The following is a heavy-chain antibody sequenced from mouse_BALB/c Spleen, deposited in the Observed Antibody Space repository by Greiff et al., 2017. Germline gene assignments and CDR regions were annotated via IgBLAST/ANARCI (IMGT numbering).Heavy chain of an antibody. CDR3: ARHHGNYDYAMDY. CDR1: GFTFSSYG. Sequence: DVMLVESGGDLVKPGGSLKLSCAASGFTFSSYGMSWVRQTPDKRLEWVATISSGGSYTYYPDSVKGRFTISRDNAKNTLYLQMSSLKSEDTAMYYCARHHGNYDYAMDYWGQGTSVTVSS. D-gene: IGHD2-1*01. CDR2: ISSGGSYT. J-gene: IGHJ4*01. V-gene: IGHV5-6*02.